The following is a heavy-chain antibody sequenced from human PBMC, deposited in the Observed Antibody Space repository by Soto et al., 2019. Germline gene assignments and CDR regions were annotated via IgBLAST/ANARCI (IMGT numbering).Heavy chain of an antibody. Sequence: SETLSLACAVSGSSISGFYWSWIRKSDGKGLEWIGRIYATGTTDYNPSLKSRVMMSVDTSKKQFSLKLRSVTAADTAVYYCVRDGTKTLRDWFDPWGQGISVTVSS. CDR2: IYATGTT. J-gene: IGHJ5*02. D-gene: IGHD1-1*01. CDR3: VRDGTKTLRDWFDP. V-gene: IGHV4-59*10. CDR1: GSSISGFY.